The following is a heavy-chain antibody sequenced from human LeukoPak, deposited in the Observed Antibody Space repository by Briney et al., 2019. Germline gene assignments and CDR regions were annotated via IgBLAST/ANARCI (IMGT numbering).Heavy chain of an antibody. Sequence: PGGSLRLSCGASGLTYKNFAMSWVRQAPGKGLEWLAVTSGDEDSTHYADSVRGHFVISTDNSKNTLFLHMNSLRAEDTAVYYCTIDLMTGFSSGWRFGYWGQGTLVTVSS. CDR2: TSGDEDST. J-gene: IGHJ4*02. CDR1: GLTYKNFA. CDR3: TIDLMTGFSSGWRFGY. V-gene: IGHV3-23*01. D-gene: IGHD6-19*01.